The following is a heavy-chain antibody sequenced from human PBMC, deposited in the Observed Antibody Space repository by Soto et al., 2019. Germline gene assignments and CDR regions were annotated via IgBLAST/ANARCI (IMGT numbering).Heavy chain of an antibody. CDR1: GYTFTSYH. D-gene: IGHD5-18*01. J-gene: IGHJ5*02. CDR3: AREDRRGYSYGHPYTWLDP. CDR2: VNPKSGNT. Sequence: ASVKVSCKASGYTFTSYHITWVRQATSQGLEWVGWVNPKSGNTGYAQKFQGRVTMTTDTSISTAYLELSSLRSEDTAIYFCAREDRRGYSYGHPYTWLDPGGQGTLVTGSS. V-gene: IGHV1-8*01.